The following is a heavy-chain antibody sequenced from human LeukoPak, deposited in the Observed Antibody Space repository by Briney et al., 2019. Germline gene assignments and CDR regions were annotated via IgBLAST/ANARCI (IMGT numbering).Heavy chain of an antibody. D-gene: IGHD6-13*01. Sequence: GGSLRLSCAASGFTFDDYGMSWVRQAPGKGLEWVSAISGSGGSTYYADSVKGRFTISRDNSKNTLYLQMNSLRAEDTAVYYCAKDPSSEGYYYGMDVWGQGTTVTVSS. J-gene: IGHJ6*02. CDR2: ISGSGGST. CDR3: AKDPSSEGYYYGMDV. V-gene: IGHV3-23*01. CDR1: GFTFDDYG.